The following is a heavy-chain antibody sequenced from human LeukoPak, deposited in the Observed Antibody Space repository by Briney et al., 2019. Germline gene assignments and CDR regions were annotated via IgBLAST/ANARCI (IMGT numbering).Heavy chain of an antibody. V-gene: IGHV3-66*01. CDR1: GFTVSSNY. CDR2: IYSGGST. D-gene: IGHD6-19*01. Sequence: PGGSLRLSCTVSGFTVSSNYMSWVRQAPGKGLEWVSIIYSGGSTYYADSVKGRFTISRDNSENTLYLQMNSLRAEDSAVYYCARDGPAQYTSGWYIFDYWGQGTLVTVSS. CDR3: ARDGPAQYTSGWYIFDY. J-gene: IGHJ4*02.